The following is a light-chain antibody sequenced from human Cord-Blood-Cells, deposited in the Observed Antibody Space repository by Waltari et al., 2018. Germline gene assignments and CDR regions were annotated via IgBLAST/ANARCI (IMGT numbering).Light chain of an antibody. J-gene: IGLJ2*01. CDR3: SSYAGSNNLV. V-gene: IGLV2-8*01. CDR1: SSDVGGYNY. Sequence: SALTQPPSASGSPGQSVTISCTGTSSDVGGYNYVSWYQQHPGKAPKLMIYAVSKRPSGVPDRFSGSKSGNPASLTVSGLQAEDEADYYCSSYAGSNNLVFGGGTKLTVL. CDR2: AVS.